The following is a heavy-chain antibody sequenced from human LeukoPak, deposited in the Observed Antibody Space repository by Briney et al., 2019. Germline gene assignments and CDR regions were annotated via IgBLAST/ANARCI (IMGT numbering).Heavy chain of an antibody. Sequence: ASVKVSCKASGYTFTSYDINWVRQAPGQGLEWMGWMNPNTGVTNYAQKFQGRVTMTRDTSISTAYMEMSRLRSDDTAVYFCARDGGNYYFDYWGQGTLVTVSS. V-gene: IGHV1-2*02. CDR2: MNPNTGVT. D-gene: IGHD4-23*01. J-gene: IGHJ4*02. CDR1: GYTFTSYD. CDR3: ARDGGNYYFDY.